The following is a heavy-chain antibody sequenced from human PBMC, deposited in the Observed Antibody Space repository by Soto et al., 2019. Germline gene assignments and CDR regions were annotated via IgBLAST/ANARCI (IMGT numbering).Heavy chain of an antibody. CDR3: TSGAYSSSGRPDY. V-gene: IGHV3-49*03. CDR1: GLTFGDYA. J-gene: IGHJ4*01. D-gene: IGHD6-19*01. Sequence: RLSCSSSGLTFGDYAMSWFRQNPGKGLEWVGFIRSKAYGGTTEYAASVKGRFTISREDSKSIAYLQMNSLKTEDTAVYYCTSGAYSSSGRPDYLGQRTLVTVSS. CDR2: IRSKAYGGTT.